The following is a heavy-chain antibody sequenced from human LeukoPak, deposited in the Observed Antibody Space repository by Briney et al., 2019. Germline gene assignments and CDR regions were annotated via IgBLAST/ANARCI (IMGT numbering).Heavy chain of an antibody. CDR3: ARGEDDYGDYALDY. D-gene: IGHD4-17*01. CDR1: GGSFSGYY. Sequence: PSETLSLTCAVYGGSFSGYYWSWIRQPAGKGLEWIGRIYTSGSTNYNPSLKSRVTMSVDTSKNQFSLKLSSVTAADTAVYYCARGEDDYGDYALDYWGQGTLVTVSS. J-gene: IGHJ4*02. CDR2: IYTSGST. V-gene: IGHV4-59*10.